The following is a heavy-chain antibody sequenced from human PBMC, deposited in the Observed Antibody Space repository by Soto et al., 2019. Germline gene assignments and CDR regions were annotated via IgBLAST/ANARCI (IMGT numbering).Heavy chain of an antibody. CDR1: GFTFNNYG. J-gene: IGHJ5*02. Sequence: QVQLVESGGGVVQPGRSPRLSCAASGFTFNNYGIHWVRQAPGKGLEWVAVISYAGSNKYYADSVEGRFTISRDSSKNTLYLQLDSLRAEDTAVYYCARQGMTHNNWFDPWGQGTLVNVSS. D-gene: IGHD2-21*02. V-gene: IGHV3-30*03. CDR2: ISYAGSNK. CDR3: ARQGMTHNNWFDP.